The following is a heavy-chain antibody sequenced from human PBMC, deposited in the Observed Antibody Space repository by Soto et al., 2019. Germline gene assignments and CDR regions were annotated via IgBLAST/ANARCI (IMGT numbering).Heavy chain of an antibody. D-gene: IGHD6-6*01. J-gene: IGHJ6*03. Sequence: GGSLRLSCAASGFTFSNAWMSWVRQAPGKGLEWVGRIKSKTDGGTTDYAAPVKGRFTISRDDSKNTLYLQMNSLKTEDTAVYYCTTIGATNIAALNPFYCYYMDVWGKGTTVTVSS. CDR1: GFTFSNAW. CDR2: IKSKTDGGTT. CDR3: TTIGATNIAALNPFYCYYMDV. V-gene: IGHV3-15*01.